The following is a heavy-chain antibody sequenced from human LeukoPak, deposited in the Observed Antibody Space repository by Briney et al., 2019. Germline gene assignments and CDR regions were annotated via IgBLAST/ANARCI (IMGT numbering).Heavy chain of an antibody. D-gene: IGHD3-9*01. Sequence: SETLSLTCTVSGGSISSYYWSCIRLPPGKGLEWIGYLSKSGNTNYSPSLKSRVTIFGDTSKNQFFLKLSSLTAADTAVYYCARARYVNSFYAFDIWGQGTLVTVSS. CDR2: LSKSGNT. CDR1: GGSISSYY. V-gene: IGHV4-59*01. J-gene: IGHJ3*02. CDR3: ARARYVNSFYAFDI.